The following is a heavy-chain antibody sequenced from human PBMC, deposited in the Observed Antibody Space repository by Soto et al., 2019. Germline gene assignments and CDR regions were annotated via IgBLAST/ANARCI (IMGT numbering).Heavy chain of an antibody. J-gene: IGHJ4*02. CDR3: AKDRTPPPGLSSSSQAIKTLLVGQCFDS. D-gene: IGHD2-8*02. CDR1: GFAFHTHA. V-gene: IGHV3-23*01. CDR2: ISASGVTT. Sequence: EVQLLESGGGLVQPGGSLRLSCAASGFAFHTHALSWVRQAPGKGLEWVSGISASGVTTYYADSVKGRFTISRDNSKNTVTLTMNSLRAEDTVFYYFAKDRTPPPGLSSSSQAIKTLLVGQCFDSWGQGTLVTVSS.